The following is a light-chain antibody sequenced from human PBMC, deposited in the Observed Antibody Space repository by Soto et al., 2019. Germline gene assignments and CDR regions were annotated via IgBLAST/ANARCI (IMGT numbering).Light chain of an antibody. CDR2: DVR. V-gene: IGLV2-14*01. Sequence: QSALTQPASVSGSPGHSITISCTGTSSDVGGYDFVSWFQQHPGKAPKLMIYDVRNRPSGLSNRFAGSKSGNTASLTISGLQAEDEADYSCSSYTSSSTLEFGGGTKLTVL. J-gene: IGLJ2*01. CDR1: SSDVGGYDF. CDR3: SSYTSSSTLE.